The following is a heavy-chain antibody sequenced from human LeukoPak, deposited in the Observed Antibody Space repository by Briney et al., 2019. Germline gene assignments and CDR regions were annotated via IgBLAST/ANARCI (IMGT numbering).Heavy chain of an antibody. CDR1: GGSISSYY. D-gene: IGHD2-2*01. J-gene: IGHJ6*03. Sequence: SETLSLTCTVSGGSISSYYWSWIRQPPGKGLEWIGYIYYSGSTNYNPSLKSRVTMSVDTSKNQFSLKLSSVTAADTAVYYCARGAHYCSSTSCYYYYYYMDVWGKGTTVTVSS. V-gene: IGHV4-59*12. CDR2: IYYSGST. CDR3: ARGAHYCSSTSCYYYYYYMDV.